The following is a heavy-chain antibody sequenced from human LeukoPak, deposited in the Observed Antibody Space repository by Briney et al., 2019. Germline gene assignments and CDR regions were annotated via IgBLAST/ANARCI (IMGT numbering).Heavy chain of an antibody. Sequence: GGSLRLSCAASGFTFSSYAMHWVRQAPGKGLVWVAIISYDGSNKYYADSVKGRFTISRDNSKNTLYLQMNSLRAEDTAVYYCARDYYDSSGYFNWFDPWGQGTLVTVSS. CDR3: ARDYYDSSGYFNWFDP. D-gene: IGHD3-22*01. J-gene: IGHJ5*02. CDR1: GFTFSSYA. V-gene: IGHV3-30-3*01. CDR2: ISYDGSNK.